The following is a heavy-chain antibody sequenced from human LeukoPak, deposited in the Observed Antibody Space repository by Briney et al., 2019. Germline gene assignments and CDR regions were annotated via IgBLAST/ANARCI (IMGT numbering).Heavy chain of an antibody. CDR2: IYYSGST. CDR3: ARDGLDTSCLDY. Sequence: PSETLSLTCTVSGGSISSRSYYWGWIRQPPGKGLEWIGSIYYSGSTYYNPSLKSRVTISVDTSKNQFSLKLSSVTAADTAVYYCARDGLDTSCLDYWGQGTLVTVSS. D-gene: IGHD2-2*01. V-gene: IGHV4-39*02. CDR1: GGSISSRSYY. J-gene: IGHJ4*02.